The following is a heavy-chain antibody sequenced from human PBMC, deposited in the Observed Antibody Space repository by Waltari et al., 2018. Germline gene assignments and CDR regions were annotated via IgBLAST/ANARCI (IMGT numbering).Heavy chain of an antibody. CDR1: GGSFSGYY. CDR2: INHSGST. CDR3: ARSKGVVVAASVRLKNWFDP. J-gene: IGHJ5*02. Sequence: QVQLQQWGAGLLKPSETLSLTCAVYGGSFSGYYWSWIRQPPGKGREWTGEINHSGSTNYNPSLKSRVTISVDTSKNQFSLKLSSVTAADTAVYYCARSKGVVVAASVRLKNWFDPWGQGTLVTVSS. D-gene: IGHD2-15*01. V-gene: IGHV4-34*01.